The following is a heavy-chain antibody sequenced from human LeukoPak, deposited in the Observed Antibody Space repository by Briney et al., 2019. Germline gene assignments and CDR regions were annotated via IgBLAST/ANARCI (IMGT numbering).Heavy chain of an antibody. D-gene: IGHD6-19*01. J-gene: IGHJ5*02. CDR3: AKRYGSSGFNWFDP. CDR2: ISGDGDST. Sequence: GGTLRLSCAASGFTFSNYALSWVRQAPGKGLEWVSTISGDGDSTYYAASVKGRFTISRDNSKNTMFLHMNSLRAEDTALYYCAKRYGSSGFNWFDPWGQGTLVTVSS. V-gene: IGHV3-23*01. CDR1: GFTFSNYA.